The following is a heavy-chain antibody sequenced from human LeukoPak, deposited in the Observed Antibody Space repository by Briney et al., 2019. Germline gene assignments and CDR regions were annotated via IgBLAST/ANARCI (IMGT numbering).Heavy chain of an antibody. CDR1: GGSFSGYY. CDR3: ARVWGRGDYLDY. V-gene: IGHV4-34*01. D-gene: IGHD1-26*01. CDR2: INHSGST. J-gene: IGHJ4*02. Sequence: SETLSLTCAVYGGSFSGYYWSWIRQPPGKGLEWIGEINHSGSTNYNPSLKSRVTISVDTSKNQFSLKLSSVTAADTAVYYCARVWGRGDYLDYWGQGTLVTVSS.